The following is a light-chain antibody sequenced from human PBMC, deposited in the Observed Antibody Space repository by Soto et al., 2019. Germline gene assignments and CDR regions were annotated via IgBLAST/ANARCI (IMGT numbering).Light chain of an antibody. Sequence: EIVLTQSPATLSLSPGERATLSCRPSQSVSSYLAWYQQKPGQAPRLLIYDASNRATGIPARFSGSGSATDFTLTISSLEPEDFAVYYCQQRSNWPLTFGGGTKV. CDR2: DAS. V-gene: IGKV3-11*01. J-gene: IGKJ4*01. CDR1: QSVSSY. CDR3: QQRSNWPLT.